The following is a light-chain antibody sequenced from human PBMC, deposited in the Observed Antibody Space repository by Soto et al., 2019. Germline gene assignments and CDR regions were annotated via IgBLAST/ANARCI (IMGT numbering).Light chain of an antibody. CDR2: AAS. V-gene: IGKV1-39*01. Sequence: DIQMTQSPSSLSASVGDRVTITCRATQIMSTYLNWYQQKPGKAPKLLIYAASSLQSGVPSRFSGSGSGTDFTLTISSLQPEDSATYYCQQSYSEITFGQGTRLEIK. CDR3: QQSYSEIT. CDR1: QIMSTY. J-gene: IGKJ5*01.